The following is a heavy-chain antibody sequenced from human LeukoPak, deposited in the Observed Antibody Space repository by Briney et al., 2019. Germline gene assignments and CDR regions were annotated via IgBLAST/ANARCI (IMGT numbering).Heavy chain of an antibody. CDR2: IYYSGST. CDR3: ARVRDGYNLVKLFDP. J-gene: IGHJ5*02. V-gene: IGHV4-59*01. CDR1: GGSISSYY. D-gene: IGHD5-24*01. Sequence: SETLPLTCTVSGGSISSYYWSWIRQPPGKGLEWIGYIYYSGSTNYNPSLKSRVTISVDTSKNQFSLKLSSVTAADTAVYYCARVRDGYNLVKLFDPWGQGTPVTVSS.